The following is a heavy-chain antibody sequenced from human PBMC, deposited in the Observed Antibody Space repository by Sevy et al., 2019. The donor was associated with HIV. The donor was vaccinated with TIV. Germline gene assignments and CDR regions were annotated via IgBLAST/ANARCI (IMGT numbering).Heavy chain of an antibody. D-gene: IGHD3-3*01. CDR3: AKDRGDDFWSGYKQDMDV. J-gene: IGHJ6*02. Sequence: GESLKISCAASGFTFSSYAMNWVRQAPGKGLEWVSAISASGGSTYSADSVKGRFTISRDHSKNTLYLQMNSLRAEDTAVYYCAKDRGDDFWSGYKQDMDVWGQGTTVTVSS. V-gene: IGHV3-23*01. CDR1: GFTFSSYA. CDR2: ISASGGST.